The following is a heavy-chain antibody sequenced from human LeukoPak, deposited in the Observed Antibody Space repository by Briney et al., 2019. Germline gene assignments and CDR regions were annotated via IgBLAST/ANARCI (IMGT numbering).Heavy chain of an antibody. Sequence: PSETLSLTCTVSGGSISSSSYYWGWIRQPPGKGLEWIGSIYYSGSTYYNPSLKSRVTISVDTSKNQFSLKLSSVTAADTAVYYCARIQRTMIRTYYYYYMDVWGKGTTVTVSS. CDR1: GGSISSSSYY. J-gene: IGHJ6*03. V-gene: IGHV4-39*01. CDR3: ARIQRTMIRTYYYYYMDV. D-gene: IGHD3-22*01. CDR2: IYYSGST.